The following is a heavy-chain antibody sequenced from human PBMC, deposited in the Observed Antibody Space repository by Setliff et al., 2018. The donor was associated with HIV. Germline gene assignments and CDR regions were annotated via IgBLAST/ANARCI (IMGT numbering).Heavy chain of an antibody. CDR1: GASIDRFF. J-gene: IGHJ4*02. V-gene: IGHV4-34*01. CDR3: AGGPGTTSIDY. Sequence: SETLSLTCTVSGASIDRFFWSWIRQPPGKGLEWIAEINHSGSTNYNMSLWSRFTISLDASRNQFSLELISVTAADTAVYYCAGGPGTTSIDYWAQGTLVTVSS. D-gene: IGHD1-26*01. CDR2: INHSGST.